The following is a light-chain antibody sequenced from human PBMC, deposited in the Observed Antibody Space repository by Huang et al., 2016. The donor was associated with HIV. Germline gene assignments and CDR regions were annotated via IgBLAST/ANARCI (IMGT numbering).Light chain of an antibody. CDR1: QSVSSN. J-gene: IGKJ1*01. CDR2: GAS. CDR3: QQYNNWPPWT. V-gene: IGKV3-15*01. Sequence: EIVMTQSPATLSVSPGERATLSCRASQSVSSNLAWYPQKPGQAPRPLIHGASTRATGIPARFSGSGSGTEFTLTISSLQSEDFAVYYCQQYNNWPPWTFGQGTKVEIK.